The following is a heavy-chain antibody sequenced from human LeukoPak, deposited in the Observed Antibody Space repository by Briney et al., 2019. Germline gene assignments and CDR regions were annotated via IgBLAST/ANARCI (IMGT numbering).Heavy chain of an antibody. V-gene: IGHV3-48*02. D-gene: IGHD3-22*01. CDR2: ISSSSSTI. J-gene: IGHJ4*02. CDR3: ARVLIGWRANPYYFDY. CDR1: GFTFSSYS. Sequence: GSLHLSCAASGFTFSSYSMNWVRQAPGKGLEWVSYISSSSSTIYYADSVKGRFTISRDNAKNSLYLQMNSLRDEDTAVYYCARVLIGWRANPYYFDYWGQGTLVTVSS.